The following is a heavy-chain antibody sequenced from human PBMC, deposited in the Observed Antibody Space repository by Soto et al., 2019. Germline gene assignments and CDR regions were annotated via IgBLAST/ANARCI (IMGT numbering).Heavy chain of an antibody. V-gene: IGHV4-34*01. CDR1: GKYFSCYY. J-gene: IGHJ4*02. D-gene: IGHD6-13*01. CDR3: PRGVRRPCSWYFDY. CDR2: IHDSGST. Sequence: SATLYITFAVVGKYFSCYYWSWIRQPPGQGLEWIGEIHDSGSTKYNPSLKSRLIISLDTSRKQFSVSLNYVTATDTAVYYFPRGVRRPCSWYFDYWGQGTMVTVSS.